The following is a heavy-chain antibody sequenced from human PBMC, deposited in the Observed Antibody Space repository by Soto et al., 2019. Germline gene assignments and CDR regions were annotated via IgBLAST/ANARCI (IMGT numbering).Heavy chain of an antibody. V-gene: IGHV3-30*18. CDR3: AKDTGDCKSVSCNPGNNWFDP. CDR2: ISYDGRKK. Sequence: ESGGGVVQPGRSLRLSCVVSGFTFSSHGMHWVRQAPGKGLEWVAIISYDGRKKYYLDSVKGRFTISRDNARNTLYLQMDNLRVEDTAVYHCAKDTGDCKSVSCNPGNNWFDPWGRGTLVTVSS. J-gene: IGHJ5*02. D-gene: IGHD2-15*01. CDR1: GFTFSSHG.